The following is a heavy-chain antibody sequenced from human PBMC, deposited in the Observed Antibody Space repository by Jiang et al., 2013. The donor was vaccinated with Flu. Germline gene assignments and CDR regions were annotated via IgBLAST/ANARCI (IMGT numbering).Heavy chain of an antibody. J-gene: IGHJ4*02. CDR1: GFTFNNYA. CDR3: AKDEGVRALTTILSFFDY. CDR2: ISYDGGNK. D-gene: IGHD3-3*01. V-gene: IGHV3-30*02. Sequence: QLLESGGGVVQPGGSLRLSCAASGFTFNNYAMHWVRQAPGKGLEWVAFISYDGGNKYYADSVQGRFTISRDNSKNTLYLQMNSLRLEDTAIYYCAKDEGVRALTTILSFFDYWGQGTLVIVSS.